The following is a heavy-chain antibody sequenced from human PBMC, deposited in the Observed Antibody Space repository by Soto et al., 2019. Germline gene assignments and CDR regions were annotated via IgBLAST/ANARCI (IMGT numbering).Heavy chain of an antibody. CDR2: IRSKANNYAT. Sequence: EVQLVESGGGLVQPGGSLKLSCAASGFTFSGSAVHWVRQASGKGLEWVGRIRSKANNYATAYAASVQGRFTIFRDDLTTTAYLQKTSLKTEYTAVYYCTTLKAYYGVDLWGQGTTVTVSS. J-gene: IGHJ6*02. CDR3: TTLKAYYGVDL. CDR1: GFTFSGSA. V-gene: IGHV3-73*02.